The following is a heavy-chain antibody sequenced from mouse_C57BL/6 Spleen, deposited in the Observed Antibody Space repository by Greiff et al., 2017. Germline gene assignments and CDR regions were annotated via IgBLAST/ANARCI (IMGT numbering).Heavy chain of an antibody. V-gene: IGHV1-80*01. J-gene: IGHJ4*01. CDR2: IYPGDGDT. CDR1: GYAFSSYW. Sequence: QVQLQQSGAELVKPGASVKISCKASGYAFSSYWMNWVKQRPGKGLEWIGQIYPGDGDTNYNGKFKGKATLTADKSSSTAYMQLSSLTSEDSAVYFCASPVNWSGAMDDWGQGTSVTVSS. D-gene: IGHD4-1*01. CDR3: ASPVNWSGAMDD.